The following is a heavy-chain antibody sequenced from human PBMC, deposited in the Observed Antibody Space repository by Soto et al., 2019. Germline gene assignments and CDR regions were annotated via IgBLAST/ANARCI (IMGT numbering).Heavy chain of an antibody. CDR2: IIPIFGTA. CDR3: ARGSCVAVGGKVCYYYGMDV. CDR1: GGTFSSYA. V-gene: IGHV1-69*12. J-gene: IGHJ6*02. D-gene: IGHD6-19*01. Sequence: QVQLVQSGAEVKKPGSSVKVSCKASGGTFSSYAISWVRQAPGQGLEWMGGIIPIFGTANYAQKFQGRVTISADESTSTAYMELSSLRSEDTAVYYCARGSCVAVGGKVCYYYGMDVWGQGTTVTVSS.